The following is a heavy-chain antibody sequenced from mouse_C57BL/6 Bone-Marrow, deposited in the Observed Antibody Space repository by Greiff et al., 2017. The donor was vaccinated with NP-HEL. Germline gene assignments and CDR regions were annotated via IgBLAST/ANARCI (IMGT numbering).Heavy chain of an antibody. V-gene: IGHV1-74*01. CDR3: ATKSYGNYQDWYFDV. Sequence: QVQLQQPGAELVKPGASVKVSCKASGYTFTSYWMHWVKQRPGQGLEWIGRIHPSDSETNYNQKFKGKATLTVDKSSSTAYMQLSSLTSEDSAVYYCATKSYGNYQDWYFDVWGTGTTVTVSS. CDR1: GYTFTSYW. D-gene: IGHD2-10*02. CDR2: IHPSDSET. J-gene: IGHJ1*03.